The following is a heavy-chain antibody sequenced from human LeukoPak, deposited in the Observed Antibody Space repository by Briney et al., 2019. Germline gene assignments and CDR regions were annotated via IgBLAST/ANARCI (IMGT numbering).Heavy chain of an antibody. CDR1: GFTFSSYA. CDR2: ISYDGSNK. CDR3: ARDREVGATTGTFDY. J-gene: IGHJ4*02. D-gene: IGHD1-26*01. V-gene: IGHV3-30-3*01. Sequence: GGSLRLSCAASGFTFSSYAMHWVRQAPGKGLEWVAVISYDGSNKYYADSVKGRFTISRDNSKNTLYLQMNSLRAEDTAVYYCARDREVGATTGTFDYWGQGTLVTVSS.